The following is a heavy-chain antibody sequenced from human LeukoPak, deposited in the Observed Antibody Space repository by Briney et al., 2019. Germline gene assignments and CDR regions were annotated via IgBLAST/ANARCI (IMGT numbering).Heavy chain of an antibody. J-gene: IGHJ4*02. CDR1: GASICSSY. D-gene: IGHD6-19*01. V-gene: IGHV4-59*01. Sequence: PSETLSLTRNVSGASICSSYWNWIRQPPGKGLGWSGYIYNSGTTKYNPSLKSRVTISVDTAKKHSSLKLSSMNAEDTAVYYCARDKASGWYGVDYGGQGTLTTVSS. CDR3: ARDKASGWYGVDY. CDR2: IYNSGTT.